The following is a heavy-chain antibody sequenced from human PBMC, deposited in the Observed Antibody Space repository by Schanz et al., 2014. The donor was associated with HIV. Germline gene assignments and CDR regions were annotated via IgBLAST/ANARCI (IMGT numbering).Heavy chain of an antibody. J-gene: IGHJ6*02. CDR3: ASGRRSGIGWRMDV. D-gene: IGHD6-19*01. V-gene: IGHV1-69*06. CDR2: IIPIFDTT. CDR1: GETFSNYV. Sequence: QVQLVQSGAEVEKPGSSVKVSCKASGETFSNYVISWVRQAPGQGLEWMGGIIPIFDTTKYAQKFQGRVTITADKSTSTAYMELSSLRFEDTAVYYCASGRRSGIGWRMDVWGQGTTVTVSS.